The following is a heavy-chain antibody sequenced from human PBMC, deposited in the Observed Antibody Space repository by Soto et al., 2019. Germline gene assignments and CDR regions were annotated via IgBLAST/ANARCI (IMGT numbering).Heavy chain of an antibody. V-gene: IGHV4-34*01. CDR1: GGSFSGYY. CDR2: INHSGST. J-gene: IGHJ6*02. D-gene: IGHD3-10*01. CDR3: ARLRGITHYYYYYYGMDV. Sequence: SETLSLTCAVYGGSFSGYYWSWIRQPPGKGLEWIGEINHSGSTNYNPSLKSRVTISVDTSKNQFSLKLSSVTAADTAVYYCARLRGITHYYYYYYGMDVWGQGTTVTVSS.